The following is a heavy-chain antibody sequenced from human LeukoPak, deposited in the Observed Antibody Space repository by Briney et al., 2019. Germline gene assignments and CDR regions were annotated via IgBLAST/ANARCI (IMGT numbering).Heavy chain of an antibody. CDR1: GFTFSSYA. D-gene: IGHD3-22*01. CDR3: ARDGGYYDSSGYYGGYFDY. CDR2: ISYDGSDK. Sequence: PGGSLGLSCAASGFTFSSYAMHWVRQAPGKGLEWVAVISYDGSDKYYADSVKGRFTISRDNSKNTLYLQMNSLRAEDTAVYYCARDGGYYDSSGYYGGYFDYWGQGTLVTVSS. J-gene: IGHJ4*02. V-gene: IGHV3-30*04.